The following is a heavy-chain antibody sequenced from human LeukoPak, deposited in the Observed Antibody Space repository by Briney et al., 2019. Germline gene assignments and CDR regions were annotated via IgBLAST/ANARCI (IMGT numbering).Heavy chain of an antibody. D-gene: IGHD3-22*01. V-gene: IGHV3-48*04. CDR3: ARDRDSSGYYTPLDY. CDR2: ISSSGSTI. CDR1: GFTFSSYS. Sequence: GGSLRLSCAASGFTFSSYSMNWVRQAPGKGLEWVSYISSSGSTIYYADSVKGRFTISRDNAKNSLYLQMNSLRAEDTAVYYCARDRDSSGYYTPLDYWGQGTLVTVSS. J-gene: IGHJ4*02.